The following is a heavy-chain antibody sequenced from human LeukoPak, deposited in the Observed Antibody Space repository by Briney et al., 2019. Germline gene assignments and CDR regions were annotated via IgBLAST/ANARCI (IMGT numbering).Heavy chain of an antibody. J-gene: IGHJ4*02. CDR2: ISASGDII. CDR1: GFAFGSYT. D-gene: IGHD3-16*01. V-gene: IGHV3-23*01. CDR3: AKAPNLGDGSYVAWRPYGFFDY. Sequence: GGSLRLSCAASGFAFGSYTMTWVRQSPGKRVEWVSSISASGDIIDYADSVKGRFTISRDNSKNTLPLQMNSLRAEDTAVYSCAKAPNLGDGSYVAWRPYGFFDYWGQGTPVTVSS.